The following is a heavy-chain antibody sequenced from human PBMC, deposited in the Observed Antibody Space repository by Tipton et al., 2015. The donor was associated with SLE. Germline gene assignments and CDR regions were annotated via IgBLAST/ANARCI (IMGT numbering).Heavy chain of an antibody. J-gene: IGHJ4*02. CDR1: GFTFDDYA. D-gene: IGHD6-19*01. CDR3: VRDGVAVAGFYYFDY. CDR2: IHWDSSSI. Sequence: SLRLSCAASGFTFDDYAMHWVRQAPGKGLEWVSGIHWDSSSIAYADSVKGRFTISRDNAKNSLHLQMNSLRPEDTALYYCVRDGVAVAGFYYFDYWGQGTLVTVSS. V-gene: IGHV3-9*01.